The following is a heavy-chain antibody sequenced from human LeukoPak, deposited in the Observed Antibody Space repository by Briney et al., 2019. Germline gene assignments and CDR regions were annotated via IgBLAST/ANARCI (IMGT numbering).Heavy chain of an antibody. CDR2: ISDTYGTT. CDR1: GFTFTNYA. V-gene: IGHV3-23*01. D-gene: IGHD3-16*02. CDR3: VRHGSFIPL. Sequence: PGGSLRLSCAASGFTFTNYAMTWVRQAPGKGLEWVSSISDTYGTTHYTDSVKGRCTISRDNSKNTVYLQLNNLRAEDTAIYFCVRHGSFIPLWGQGTLVTVSS. J-gene: IGHJ4*02.